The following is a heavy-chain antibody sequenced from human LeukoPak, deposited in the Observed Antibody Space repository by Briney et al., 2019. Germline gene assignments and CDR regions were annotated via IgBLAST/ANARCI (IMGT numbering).Heavy chain of an antibody. CDR2: IIPIFGTA. CDR1: GGTFSSYA. Sequence: ASVKLSCKASGGTFSSYAISWVRQAPGQGLEWMGGIIPIFGTANYAQKFQGRVTITTDESTSTAYMELSSLRSEDTAVYYCATSTHPGAAAKYWGKGTTVTVSS. D-gene: IGHD6-13*01. CDR3: ATSTHPGAAAKY. V-gene: IGHV1-69*05. J-gene: IGHJ6*04.